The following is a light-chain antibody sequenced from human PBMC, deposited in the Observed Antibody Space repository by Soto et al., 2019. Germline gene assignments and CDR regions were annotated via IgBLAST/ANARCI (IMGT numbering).Light chain of an antibody. CDR1: SSNIGNNY. CDR2: DNN. CDR3: GTWDSSLSAVV. V-gene: IGLV1-51*01. Sequence: QSVLTQPPSVSAAPGQKVTISCSGSSSNIGNNYVSWYQQHPGTVPKLLIYDNNKRPSGIPDRFSGSKSGTSATLGITGLQTGDEADYYCGTWDSSLSAVVFGGGTKLTVL. J-gene: IGLJ2*01.